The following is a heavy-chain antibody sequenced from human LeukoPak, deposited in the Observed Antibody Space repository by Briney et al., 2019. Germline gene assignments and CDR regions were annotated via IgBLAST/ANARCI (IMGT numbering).Heavy chain of an antibody. CDR1: CGSISSYY. V-gene: IGHV4-4*07. CDR3: ARDQHRNGWGEHYYMDV. CDR2: IYTSGST. Sequence: NSSETLSLTCTVSCGSISSYYCSWIRQPAGKGLEWIGRIYTSGSTNYNPSLKSRVTMAVDTSKNQFPLKLSSVTAADTAVYYCARDQHRNGWGEHYYMDVWGKGTTVTVSS. D-gene: IGHD3-10*01. J-gene: IGHJ6*03.